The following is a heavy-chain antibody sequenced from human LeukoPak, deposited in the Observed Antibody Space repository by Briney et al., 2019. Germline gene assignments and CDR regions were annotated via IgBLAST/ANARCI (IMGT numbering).Heavy chain of an antibody. CDR2: ISYDGSNK. V-gene: IGHV3-30*04. CDR1: GFTFSSYA. J-gene: IGHJ4*02. CDR3: PVSPTGYVWGSYRYRGFDY. D-gene: IGHD3-16*02. Sequence: PGRSLRLSCAASGFTFSSYAMHWVRQAPGKGLEWVAVISYDGSNKYYTDSVKGRFTISRDNSKNTLYLQMNSLRAEDTAVYYCPVSPTGYVWGSYRYRGFDYRGQGTPVTVSS.